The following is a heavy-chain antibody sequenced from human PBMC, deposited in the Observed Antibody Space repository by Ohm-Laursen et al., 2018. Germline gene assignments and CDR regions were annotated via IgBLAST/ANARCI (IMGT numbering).Heavy chain of an antibody. CDR3: ARDGGSYQDDVFDI. V-gene: IGHV5-51*01. J-gene: IGHJ3*02. Sequence: ESLKISCKGSGYSFTSYWIGWVRQMPGKGLEWMGIIYPGDSDKKYSPSFQGQVTISADKSVSTAYLQWSSLKASDTAVYYCARDGGSYQDDVFDIWGQGTMVTVSS. CDR2: IYPGDSDK. CDR1: GYSFTSYW. D-gene: IGHD3-16*01.